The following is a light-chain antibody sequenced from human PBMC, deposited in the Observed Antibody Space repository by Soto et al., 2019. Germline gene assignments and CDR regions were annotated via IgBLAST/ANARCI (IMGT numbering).Light chain of an antibody. CDR1: NSNVGGGYD. Sequence: QPVLTQPPSVSGAPGQTVTISCTGSNSNVGGGYDVHWYQQLPGSAPKLLIYANNNRPSGVPDRFSGSKSGTSASLAITGLQSEDEADYYCATWDESLNGVIFGGGTKLTVL. CDR3: ATWDESLNGVI. CDR2: ANN. J-gene: IGLJ2*01. V-gene: IGLV1-40*01.